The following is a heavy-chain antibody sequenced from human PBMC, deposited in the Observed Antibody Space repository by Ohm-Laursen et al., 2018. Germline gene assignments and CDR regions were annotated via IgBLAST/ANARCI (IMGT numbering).Heavy chain of an antibody. CDR3: ARDFDSGMTTVTSVHS. CDR1: GYTFTDYY. D-gene: IGHD4-17*01. V-gene: IGHV1-2*02. CDR2: LNPNSGDT. J-gene: IGHJ5*02. Sequence: SVKVSCKASGYTFTDYYMHWVRQAPGHALEWMGWLNPNSGDTDYAQKFQGRVTMTRDTSISTAYMELSSLRSDDTAVYYCARDFDSGMTTVTSVHSWGQGTLVTVSS.